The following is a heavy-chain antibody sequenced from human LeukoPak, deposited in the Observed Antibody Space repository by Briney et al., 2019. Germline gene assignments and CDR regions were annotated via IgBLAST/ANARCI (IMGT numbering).Heavy chain of an antibody. J-gene: IGHJ4*02. CDR1: GVSISSYY. CDR2: IYYSGST. V-gene: IGHV4-59*01. Sequence: PSETLSLTCTVSGVSISSYYWSWVRQPPGKGLEWIGYIYYSGSTNYNPSLKSRVTISVDTSKNQFSLKLCSVTAADTAVYYCARDCDTYGYGGYFDYWGQGTLVTVSS. D-gene: IGHD5-18*01. CDR3: ARDCDTYGYGGYFDY.